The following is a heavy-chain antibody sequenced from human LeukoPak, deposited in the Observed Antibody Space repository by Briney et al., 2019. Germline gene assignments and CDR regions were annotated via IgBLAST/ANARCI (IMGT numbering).Heavy chain of an antibody. CDR1: GGTFSSYA. V-gene: IGHV1-69*06. J-gene: IGHJ4*02. Sequence: SVKVSCKASGGTFSSYAISWVRQAPGQGLEWMGGIIPIFGTANYAQKFQGRVTITADKSTSTAYMELSSLRSEDTAVYYCASLSMLQWLVQGVSPFDYWGQGTLVTVSS. CDR3: ASLSMLQWLVQGVSPFDY. D-gene: IGHD6-19*01. CDR2: IIPIFGTA.